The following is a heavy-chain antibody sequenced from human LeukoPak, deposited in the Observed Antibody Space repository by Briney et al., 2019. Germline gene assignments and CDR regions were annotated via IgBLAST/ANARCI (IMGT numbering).Heavy chain of an antibody. V-gene: IGHV4-34*01. CDR3: ARGPPPARLVPSSWFDP. J-gene: IGHJ5*02. CDR1: GGSFSGYY. D-gene: IGHD6-19*01. Sequence: SETLSLTCAVYGGSFSGYYWSWIRQPPGKGLEWIGEINHSGSTNYNPSLKSRVTISVDTSKNQFSLKLSSVTAADTAVYYCARGPPPARLVPSSWFDPWGQGTLVTVSS. CDR2: INHSGST.